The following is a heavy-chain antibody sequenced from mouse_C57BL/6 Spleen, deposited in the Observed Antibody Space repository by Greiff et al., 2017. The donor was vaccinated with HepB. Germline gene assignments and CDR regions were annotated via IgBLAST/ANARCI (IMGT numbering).Heavy chain of an antibody. CDR1: GFTFSSYT. CDR2: ISGGGGNT. Sequence: EVMLVESGGGLVKPGGSLKLSCAASGFTFSSYTMSWVRQTPGKRLEWVATISGGGGNTYYPDSVKGRFTISRDNAKNTLYLQMSSLRSEDTALYYCARQKKWLLLDYWGQGTTLTVSS. V-gene: IGHV5-9*01. D-gene: IGHD2-3*01. CDR3: ARQKKWLLLDY. J-gene: IGHJ2*01.